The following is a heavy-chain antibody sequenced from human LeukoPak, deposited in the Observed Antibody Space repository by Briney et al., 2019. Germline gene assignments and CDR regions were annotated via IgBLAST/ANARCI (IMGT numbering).Heavy chain of an antibody. J-gene: IGHJ5*02. CDR2: INHSGST. CDR1: GGSISSHY. CDR3: ARGRLGYSSSWPKNPRVFFDP. Sequence: SETLSLTCTVSGGSISSHYWSWIRQPPGKGLEWIGEINHSGSTNYNPSLKSRVTISVDTSKNQFSLKLSSVTAADTAVYYCARGRLGYSSSWPKNPRVFFDPWGQETLVTVSS. D-gene: IGHD6-13*01. V-gene: IGHV4-34*01.